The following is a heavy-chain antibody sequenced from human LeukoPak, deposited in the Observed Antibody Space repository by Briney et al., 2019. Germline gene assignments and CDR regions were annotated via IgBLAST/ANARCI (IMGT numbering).Heavy chain of an antibody. CDR1: GFTFSNYA. J-gene: IGHJ4*02. CDR2: ISGSGGST. D-gene: IGHD6-13*01. Sequence: AGGSLRLSCAASGFTFSNYAMSWVRQAPGKGLEWVSAISGSGGSTYYAASVKGRFTISRDNSNNTLYLQMNSLRAEDTAVYYCAKQSPYISSWYYFDYWGQGTLVTVSS. V-gene: IGHV3-23*01. CDR3: AKQSPYISSWYYFDY.